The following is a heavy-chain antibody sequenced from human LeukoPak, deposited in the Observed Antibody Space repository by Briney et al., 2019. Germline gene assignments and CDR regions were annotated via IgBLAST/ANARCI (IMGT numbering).Heavy chain of an antibody. D-gene: IGHD3-16*01. CDR1: GFTFSSYS. Sequence: GGSLRLSCAASGFTFSSYSMNWVRQAPGKGLVWVSRISSDGSSTSYADSVKGRFTISRDNAKNTLYLQMNSLRAEDTAVYYRARGIRGITLYMDVWGKGTTVTVSS. V-gene: IGHV3-74*01. CDR3: ARGIRGITLYMDV. CDR2: ISSDGSST. J-gene: IGHJ6*03.